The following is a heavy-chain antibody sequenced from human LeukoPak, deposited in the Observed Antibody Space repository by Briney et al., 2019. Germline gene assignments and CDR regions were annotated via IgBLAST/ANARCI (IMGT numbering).Heavy chain of an antibody. CDR2: IRYDGSNK. CDR3: ASSPARDSSSFY. D-gene: IGHD6-6*01. J-gene: IGHJ4*02. V-gene: IGHV3-30*02. CDR1: GFTFSSYG. Sequence: PGGSLRLSCAASGFTFSSYGMHWVRQAPGKGLEWVAFIRYDGSNKYYADSVKGRFTISRDNAKNSLYLQMNSLRAEDTAVYYCASSPARDSSSFYWGQGTLVTVSS.